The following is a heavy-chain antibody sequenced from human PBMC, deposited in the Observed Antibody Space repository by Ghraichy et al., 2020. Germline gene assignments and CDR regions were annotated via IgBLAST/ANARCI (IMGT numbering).Heavy chain of an antibody. CDR3: TRTPRVGDYDTNP. Sequence: ASVKVSCKTSGYTFTSYDINWVRQATGQGLEWMGWMNPNSGNTGYAQKFQGRVTMTRNTSINTAYMELSSLRSEDTAVYYCTRTPRVGDYDTNPWGQGTLVTVSS. CDR2: MNPNSGNT. J-gene: IGHJ5*02. D-gene: IGHD4/OR15-4a*01. V-gene: IGHV1-8*01. CDR1: GYTFTSYD.